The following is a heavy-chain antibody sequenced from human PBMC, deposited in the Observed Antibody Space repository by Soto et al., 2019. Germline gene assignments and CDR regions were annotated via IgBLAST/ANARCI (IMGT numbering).Heavy chain of an antibody. V-gene: IGHV4-39*01. CDR3: GRQGGGGSWWGIDYYGMDV. D-gene: IGHD2-15*01. CDR1: GGSISSSSYY. CDR2: IYYSGST. Sequence: SETLSLTCTVSGGSISSSSYYWVWIRHPPGKGLEWIGSIYYSGSTYYNPSLKGRVTISVDTSKNQFSPKLSSVTAADTAVYYGGRQGGGGSWWGIDYYGMDVWGQGTTVTV. J-gene: IGHJ6*02.